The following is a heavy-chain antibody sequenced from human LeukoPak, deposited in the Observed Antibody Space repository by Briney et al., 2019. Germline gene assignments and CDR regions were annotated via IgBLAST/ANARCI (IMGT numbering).Heavy chain of an antibody. CDR1: GGSISSYY. CDR3: AREWTPYFDY. D-gene: IGHD3/OR15-3a*01. CDR2: IHYSGRT. Sequence: SETLSLTCTVSGGSISSYYWSWIRQPPGKGLEWIGYIHYSGRTNYNPSLKSRVTISLDMSNNQFSLRLGSVTAADTAVYYCAREWTPYFDYWGQGTLVTVSS. J-gene: IGHJ4*02. V-gene: IGHV4-59*01.